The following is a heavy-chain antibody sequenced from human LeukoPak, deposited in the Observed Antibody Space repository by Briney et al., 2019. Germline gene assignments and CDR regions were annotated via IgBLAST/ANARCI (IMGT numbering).Heavy chain of an antibody. V-gene: IGHV1-3*01. J-gene: IGHJ4*02. CDR2: INAGNGNT. CDR3: ARDTLRYPNYDY. Sequence: ASVKVSCKASGYTFTSYAMHWVRQAPGQRLEWMGWINAGNGNTKYSQKFQGRVTITRDTSASTAYMELSSLRSEDTAVYYCARDTLRYPNYDYWGQGTLVTVSS. D-gene: IGHD3-9*01. CDR1: GYTFTSYA.